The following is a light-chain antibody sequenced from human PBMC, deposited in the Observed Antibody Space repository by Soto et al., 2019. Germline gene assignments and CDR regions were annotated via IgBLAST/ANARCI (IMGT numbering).Light chain of an antibody. CDR2: DAS. J-gene: IGKJ3*01. CDR1: QNVSSY. CDR3: QQRSNWPPVFT. V-gene: IGKV3-11*01. Sequence: EIVLTQSPATLSLSPGERATLSCRASQNVSSYLAWYQQKPGQAPRLLIYDASSRATGIPARFSGSGSGTDFTLTISSLEPEDFAVYYCQQRSNWPPVFTFGPGTKVDIK.